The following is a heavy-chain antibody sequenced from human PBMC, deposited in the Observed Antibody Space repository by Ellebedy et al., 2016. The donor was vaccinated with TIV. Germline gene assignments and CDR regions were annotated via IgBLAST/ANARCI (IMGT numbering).Heavy chain of an antibody. V-gene: IGHV1-2*04. CDR1: GYTFTGYY. CDR2: SNPNSGGT. J-gene: IGHJ4*02. Sequence: AASVNVSCKASGYTFTGYYMHWVRQAPGQGLEWMGWSNPNSGGTNYAQKFQGWVTMTRDTSISPAYMELSRLRSDDTAVYYCSRDGGSYSDFDYWGQGTLVTVSS. CDR3: SRDGGSYSDFDY. D-gene: IGHD1-26*01.